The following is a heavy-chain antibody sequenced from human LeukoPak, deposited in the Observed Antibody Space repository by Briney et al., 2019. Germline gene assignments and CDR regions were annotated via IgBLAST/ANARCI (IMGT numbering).Heavy chain of an antibody. CDR3: ARADRLDGAPYLIGP. D-gene: IGHD2-21*01. CDR2: LNPVTGGT. CDR1: GYTFTTYL. J-gene: IGHJ5*02. Sequence: GASVKVSCKTSGYTFTTYLIHWARQAPGQGLEWLGELNPVTGGTNYAQRFQGRVTMTRDTSITTVYMEVRWLTSDDTAIYYCARADRLDGAPYLIGPWGQGTLVTVSS. V-gene: IGHV1-2*02.